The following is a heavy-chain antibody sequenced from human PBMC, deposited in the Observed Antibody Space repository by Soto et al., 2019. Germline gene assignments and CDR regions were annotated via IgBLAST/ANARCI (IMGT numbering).Heavy chain of an antibody. D-gene: IGHD3-22*01. J-gene: IGHJ4*02. CDR3: ARDYYDSSGYYYVDS. V-gene: IGHV4-31*03. Sequence: SETLSLTCTVSGGSISSGVYYWMWVRQHPGKVLEWIGYIYYTGSTYYNPSLKSRVTISVDTSKNQFSLKLSSVTAADTAVYYCARDYYDSSGYYYVDSWGQGTQVTVSS. CDR1: GGSISSGVYY. CDR2: IYYTGST.